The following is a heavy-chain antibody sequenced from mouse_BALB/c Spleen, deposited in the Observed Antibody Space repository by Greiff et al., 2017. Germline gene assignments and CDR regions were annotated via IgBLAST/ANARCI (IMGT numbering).Heavy chain of an antibody. Sequence: DVMLVESGGGLVKPGGSLKLSCAASGFTFSSYAMSWVRQSPEKRLEWVAEISSGGSYTYYPDTVTGRFTISRDNAKNTLYLEMSSLRSEDTAMYYCARETTGYAMDYWGQGTSVTVSS. D-gene: IGHD2-12*01. CDR1: GFTFSSYA. V-gene: IGHV5-9-4*01. J-gene: IGHJ4*01. CDR2: ISSGGSYT. CDR3: ARETTGYAMDY.